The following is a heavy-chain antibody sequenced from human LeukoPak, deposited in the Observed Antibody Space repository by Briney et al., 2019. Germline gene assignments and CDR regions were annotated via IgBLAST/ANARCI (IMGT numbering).Heavy chain of an antibody. J-gene: IGHJ4*02. V-gene: IGHV4-39*01. Sequence: PSETLSLSCTVSGGSISSSSYYWGWIRQPPGKGLEWIGSIYYSGSTYYNPSLKSRVTISVDTSKNQFSLKLSSVTAADTAVYYYASPTTGDYWGQGTLVTVSS. D-gene: IGHD1-26*01. CDR2: IYYSGST. CDR1: GGSISSSSYY. CDR3: ASPTTGDY.